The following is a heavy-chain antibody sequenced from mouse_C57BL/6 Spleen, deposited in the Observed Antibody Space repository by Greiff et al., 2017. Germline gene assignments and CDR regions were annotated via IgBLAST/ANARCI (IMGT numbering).Heavy chain of an antibody. D-gene: IGHD2-5*01. J-gene: IGHJ4*01. CDR1: GYTFTSYW. CDR2: IDPSDSYT. CDR3: AASYYSNYEHYYAMDY. Sequence: QVHVKQPGAELVKPGASVKLSCKASGYTFTSYWMQWVKQRPGQGLEWIGEIDPSDSYTNYNQKFKGKATLTVDTSSSTAYMQLSSLTSEDSAVYYCAASYYSNYEHYYAMDYWGQGTSVTVSS. V-gene: IGHV1-50*01.